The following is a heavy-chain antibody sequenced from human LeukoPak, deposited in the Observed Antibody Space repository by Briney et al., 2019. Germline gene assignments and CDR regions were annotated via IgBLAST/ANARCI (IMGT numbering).Heavy chain of an antibody. CDR2: IIPILGIA. CDR1: GGTFSSYA. J-gene: IGHJ6*03. D-gene: IGHD6-13*01. V-gene: IGHV1-69*04. CDR3: ARGLAAAGTYHYYYYMDV. Sequence: SVKVSCKASGGTFSSYAISWVRQAPGQGLEWMGRIIPILGIANYAQKFQGRVTITADKSTSTAYMELSSLRSEDTAVYYCARGLAAAGTYHYYYYMDVWGKGTTVTVTS.